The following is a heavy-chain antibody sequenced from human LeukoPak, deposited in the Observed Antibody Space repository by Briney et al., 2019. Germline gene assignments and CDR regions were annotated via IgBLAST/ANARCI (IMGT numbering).Heavy chain of an antibody. CDR1: GFTFSSYE. CDR2: ISSSGSTI. D-gene: IGHD2-21*02. CDR3: ARDAYCGGDCWPYYYYGMDV. Sequence: GGSLRLSCAASGFTFSSYEMNWVRQAPGKGLEWVSYISSSGSTIYYADSVKGRFTISRDNAKNSLYLQMNSLRAEDTAVYYCARDAYCGGDCWPYYYYGMDVWGKGTTVTVSS. J-gene: IGHJ6*04. V-gene: IGHV3-48*03.